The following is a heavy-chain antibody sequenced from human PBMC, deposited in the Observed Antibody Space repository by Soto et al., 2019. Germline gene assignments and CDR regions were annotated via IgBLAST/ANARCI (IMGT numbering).Heavy chain of an antibody. V-gene: IGHV6-1*01. CDR2: TYRRSKWYI. D-gene: IGHD3-22*01. J-gene: IGHJ6*02. CDR1: GDSVSSNRAA. Sequence: SQTLSLTCAISGDSVSSNRAAWNFIRQSPSRGLEWLGRTYRRSKWYIDYAVSVRGRVAIIPDTSKNQFSLHLNLVTPEDTAVYYCARAPYYDNSGQSYGLDVWGQGTTVTVSS. CDR3: ARAPYYDNSGQSYGLDV.